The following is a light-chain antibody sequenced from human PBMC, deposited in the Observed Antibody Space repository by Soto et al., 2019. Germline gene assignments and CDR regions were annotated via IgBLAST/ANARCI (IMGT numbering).Light chain of an antibody. CDR3: AAWDDSLNGVV. Sequence: QSVLTQPPSVSEAPRQRVTISCSGSSSNIGNNAVNWYQQLPGKAPKLLIYSDDVLPSGVSDRFSGSKSGTSASLAISGLQSEDEADYYCAAWDDSLNGVVFGGGTKLTVL. CDR1: SSNIGNNA. V-gene: IGLV1-36*01. J-gene: IGLJ2*01. CDR2: SDD.